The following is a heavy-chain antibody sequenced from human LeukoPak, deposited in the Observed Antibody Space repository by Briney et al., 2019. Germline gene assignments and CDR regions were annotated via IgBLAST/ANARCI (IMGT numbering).Heavy chain of an antibody. CDR2: VYYSGST. CDR3: ARGEPEPDYGDYYYYYYGMDV. Sequence: NTSETLSLTCTVSGGSISSYYWSWIRQPPGKGLEWIGYVYYSGSTNYNPSLKSRVTISVDTSKNQFSLKLSSVTAADTAVYYCARGEPEPDYGDYYYYYYGMDVWGQGTTVTVSS. V-gene: IGHV4-59*01. CDR1: GGSISSYY. J-gene: IGHJ6*02. D-gene: IGHD4-17*01.